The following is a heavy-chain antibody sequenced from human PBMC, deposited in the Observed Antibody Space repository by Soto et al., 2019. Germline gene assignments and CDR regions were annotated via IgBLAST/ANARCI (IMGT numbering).Heavy chain of an antibody. CDR3: AREGYDFWSGYSVVFGNWFDP. CDR1: GYTFTGYY. J-gene: IGHJ5*02. V-gene: IGHV1-2*04. D-gene: IGHD3-3*01. CDR2: INPNSGGT. Sequence: GASVRVSCKASGYTFTGYYMHWVRQAPGQGLEWMGWINPNSGGTNYAQKFQGWVTMTRDTSISTAYMELSRLRSDDTAVYYCAREGYDFWSGYSVVFGNWFDPWGQGTLVTVSS.